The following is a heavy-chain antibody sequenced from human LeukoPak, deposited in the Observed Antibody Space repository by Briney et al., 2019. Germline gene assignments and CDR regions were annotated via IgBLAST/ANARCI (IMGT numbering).Heavy chain of an antibody. Sequence: SETLSLTCTVSGDSISSYYWSWIRQPPGKGLEWMGYIYYSGSTNYNPSLKSRVTISVDTSKNQFSLKLSSVTAADTAVYYCARHTYSSGPDDYWGQGSLVTVSS. CDR2: IYYSGST. CDR1: GDSISSYY. CDR3: ARHTYSSGPDDY. J-gene: IGHJ4*02. V-gene: IGHV4-59*08. D-gene: IGHD6-19*01.